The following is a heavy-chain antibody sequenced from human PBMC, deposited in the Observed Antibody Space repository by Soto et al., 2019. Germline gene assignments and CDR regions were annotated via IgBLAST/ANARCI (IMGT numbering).Heavy chain of an antibody. Sequence: GGSLRLSCEASGFTFRNYAMTWIRQAPGKGLEWVSLISANDVGTYYAESVKTRFTISTDQSRNTMYLQMDSLRADDTDIYYCAKAKNDYNWDNRPPFDYWGQGTLVTVSS. V-gene: IGHV3-23*01. J-gene: IGHJ4*02. D-gene: IGHD1-20*01. CDR1: GFTFRNYA. CDR3: AKAKNDYNWDNRPPFDY. CDR2: ISANDVGT.